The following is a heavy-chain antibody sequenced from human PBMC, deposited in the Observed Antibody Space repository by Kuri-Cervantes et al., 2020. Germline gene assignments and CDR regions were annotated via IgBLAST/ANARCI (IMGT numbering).Heavy chain of an antibody. V-gene: IGHV1-2*02. D-gene: IGHD3/OR15-3a*01. CDR2: IIPKLGGR. J-gene: IGHJ4*02. CDR1: GYTFTSYG. CDR3: ARATGHLDWLPEY. Sequence: ASVKVSCKVSGYTFTSYGLSWVRQAPGQGLEWMGWIIPKLGGRYYAQKFRGRVTMTRDTSTTTAYMELDRLTSDDTAVFYCARATGHLDWLPEYWGQGTLVTVSS.